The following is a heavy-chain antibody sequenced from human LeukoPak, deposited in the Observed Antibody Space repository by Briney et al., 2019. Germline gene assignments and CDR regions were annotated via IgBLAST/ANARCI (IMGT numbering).Heavy chain of an antibody. J-gene: IGHJ4*02. CDR3: ARFRYSSSDLDY. D-gene: IGHD6-6*01. V-gene: IGHV3-21*01. CDR2: ISSSSTYI. Sequence: GGSLRLSCVASGFPFRSFSMNWVRQAPGKGLEWVSSISSSSTYIYYADSVKGRFTISRDNAKNSLYLQMNSLRAEDTAVYYCARFRYSSSDLDYWGQGTLVTVSS. CDR1: GFPFRSFS.